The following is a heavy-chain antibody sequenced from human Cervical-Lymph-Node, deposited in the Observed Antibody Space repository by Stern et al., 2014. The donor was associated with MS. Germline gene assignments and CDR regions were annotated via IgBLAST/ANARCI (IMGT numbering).Heavy chain of an antibody. D-gene: IGHD2-21*02. CDR3: ARDPPLTLKGAFDI. CDR2: IYSTGST. Sequence: QVQLQESGPGLVKPSQTLSLTCTVSGGSISSGSYYWTWIRQPAGKGLEWIGHIYSTGSTKYNPSLKRRVTISGDMSKNQFSLKRRSGTAADTAVYYCARDPPLTLKGAFDIWGQGTMVTVSS. J-gene: IGHJ3*02. CDR1: GGSISSGSYY. V-gene: IGHV4-61*02.